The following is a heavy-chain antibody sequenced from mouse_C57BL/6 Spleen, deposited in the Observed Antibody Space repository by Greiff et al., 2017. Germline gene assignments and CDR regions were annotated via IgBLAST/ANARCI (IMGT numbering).Heavy chain of an antibody. J-gene: IGHJ3*01. CDR1: GFTFSSYG. CDR3: GRHDITRVVAPFAY. V-gene: IGHV5-6*01. D-gene: IGHD1-1*01. Sequence: EVMLVEPGGDLVKPGGSLKLSCAASGFTFSSYGMSWVRQTPDKRLEWVATISSGGSYTYYPDSLKGRFTIARDNAKNTLYLQMSRLKSEDTAMYCCGRHDITRVVAPFAYWGQGTLVTVSA. CDR2: ISSGGSYT.